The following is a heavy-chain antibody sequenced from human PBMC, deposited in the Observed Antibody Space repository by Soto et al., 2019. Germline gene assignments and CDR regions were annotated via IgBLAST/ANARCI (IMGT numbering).Heavy chain of an antibody. CDR1: GCSISSYY. V-gene: IGHV4-59*01. CDR2: IYYSGST. CDR3: ARVSLTWAVAGSECFEP. J-gene: IGHJ5*02. D-gene: IGHD6-19*01. Sequence: PSETLSLTCTVSGCSISSYYWSWIRQTPGKGLEWIGYIYYSGSTNYNPSLKSRVTSSVATSKNQFSLKLSSVTAADTAVYYCARVSLTWAVAGSECFEPWGQGTLVTVSS.